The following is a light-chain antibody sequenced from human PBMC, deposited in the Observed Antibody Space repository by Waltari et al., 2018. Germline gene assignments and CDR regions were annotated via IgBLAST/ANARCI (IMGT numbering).Light chain of an antibody. CDR1: QDISNW. Sequence: DIQMTQSPSSVSASVGDRVTITCRASQDISNWLGWYQQKTERAPKLLIYTASSLQSGVPSRFSGSGSGTDFTLTISSLQPEDFATYYCLEGNSFPLLTFGGGTKVEIK. CDR2: TAS. J-gene: IGKJ4*01. V-gene: IGKV1-12*02. CDR3: LEGNSFPLLT.